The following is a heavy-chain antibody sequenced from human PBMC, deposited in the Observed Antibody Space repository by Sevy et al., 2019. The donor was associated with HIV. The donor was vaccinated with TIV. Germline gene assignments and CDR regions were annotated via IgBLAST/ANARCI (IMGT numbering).Heavy chain of an antibody. V-gene: IGHV4-59*01. Sequence: SETLSLTCTVSGDSISSYYWSWIRQPPGKGLEWIGYIYYSGSTNYNPSLKSRVAISKDTSKNQFSLKLSSVTAADTAGYYCARALQDYYYAMDVWGQGTTVTVSS. J-gene: IGHJ6*02. CDR3: ARALQDYYYAMDV. CDR1: GDSISSYY. CDR2: IYYSGST.